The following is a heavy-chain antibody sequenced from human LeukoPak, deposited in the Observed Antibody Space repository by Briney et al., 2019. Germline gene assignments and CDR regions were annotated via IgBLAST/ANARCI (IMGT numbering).Heavy chain of an antibody. CDR2: ISYDGSNK. J-gene: IGHJ6*03. V-gene: IGHV3-30*18. CDR1: GLTFVSDG. CDR3: AKGSGWEVSYYYYYMDV. Sequence: SLRLSCAASGLTFVSDGMHSVRQAPGKGLEWVAVISYDGSNKFYADSVKGRFTISRDNSKNTLYLQMNSLRAEDTAVYYCAKGSGWEVSYYYYYMDVWGKGTTVTISS. D-gene: IGHD1-26*01.